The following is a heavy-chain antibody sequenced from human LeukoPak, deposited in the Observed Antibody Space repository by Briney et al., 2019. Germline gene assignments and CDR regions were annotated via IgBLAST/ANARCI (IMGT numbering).Heavy chain of an antibody. CDR2: ISGSGGST. Sequence: GGSLRLSCAASGFAFSSNLMSWVRQAPGKGLEWVSGISGSGGSTHYADSVKGRFTISRDNSKNTLYLQMNSLRAEDTAVYYCGKGRVGAWTGVDSWGRGTLVTVPS. CDR3: GKGRVGAWTGVDS. D-gene: IGHD3-10*01. CDR1: GFAFSSNL. J-gene: IGHJ4*02. V-gene: IGHV3-23*01.